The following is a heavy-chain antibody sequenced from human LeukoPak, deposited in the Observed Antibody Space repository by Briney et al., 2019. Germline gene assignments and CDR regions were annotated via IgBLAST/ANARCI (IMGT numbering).Heavy chain of an antibody. J-gene: IGHJ4*02. CDR2: ISSSSTYI. CDR1: GFIFSSYS. Sequence: GGSLRLSCAASGFIFSSYSMNWVRQAPGKGLEWVSSISSSSTYIYYADSVKGRFTISRDNAKNSLYLQMNSLRAEDTAVYYCAKKKTDYSYPSSFDYWGQGTLVTVSS. D-gene: IGHD4-11*01. CDR3: AKKKTDYSYPSSFDY. V-gene: IGHV3-21*01.